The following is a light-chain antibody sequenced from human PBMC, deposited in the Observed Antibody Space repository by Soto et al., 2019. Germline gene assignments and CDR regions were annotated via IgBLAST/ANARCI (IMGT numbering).Light chain of an antibody. Sequence: QSVLTQPPSVSAAPGQKVTISCSGSSSNIGNNYVSWYQQLPGTAPKLLIYDNSNRPSGVPDRFSGSKSGTSASLAITRLQAEDEADYFCQSYASSLNGLDVFGTGTKVTVL. CDR3: QSYASSLNGLDV. CDR1: SSNIGNNY. CDR2: DNS. V-gene: IGLV1-40*01. J-gene: IGLJ1*01.